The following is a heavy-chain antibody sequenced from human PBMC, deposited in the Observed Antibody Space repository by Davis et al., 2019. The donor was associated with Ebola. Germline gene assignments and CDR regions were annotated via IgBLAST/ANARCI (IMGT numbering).Heavy chain of an antibody. V-gene: IGHV3-13*01. CDR1: GFTFRSYD. CDR3: ARALFGASAFDI. CDR2: IGAAGDT. J-gene: IGHJ3*02. D-gene: IGHD2-21*01. Sequence: GESLKTSCAASGFTFRSYDMHWVRQATGKGLEWVSAIGAAGDTYYPRSVQGRFTISRENAKNSLYLQMNSLRAGDKAVYYCARALFGASAFDIWGQGTMVTVSS.